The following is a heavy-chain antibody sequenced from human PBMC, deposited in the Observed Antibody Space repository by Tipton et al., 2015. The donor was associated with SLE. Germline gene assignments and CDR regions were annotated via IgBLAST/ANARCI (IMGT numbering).Heavy chain of an antibody. D-gene: IGHD3-9*01. Sequence: LRLSCAVYGGSFSGYYWSWIRQPPGKGLEWIGQINHSGSTNYNPSLKSRVTISVDTSKNQFSLKLSSVTAADTAVYYCARAGILTGYYPSFDYWGQGTLVTVSS. CDR1: GGSFSGYY. J-gene: IGHJ4*02. V-gene: IGHV4-34*01. CDR2: INHSGST. CDR3: ARAGILTGYYPSFDY.